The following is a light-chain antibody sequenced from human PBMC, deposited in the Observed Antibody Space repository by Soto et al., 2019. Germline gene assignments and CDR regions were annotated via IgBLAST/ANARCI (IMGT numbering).Light chain of an antibody. V-gene: IGKV1-39*01. CDR1: QTISSR. CDR2: AAS. CDR3: QQTYSTLST. J-gene: IGKJ1*01. Sequence: DIQMTQSPSTLSASVGDRVTITCRASQTISSRLDWYQQKPGKAPNLLIYAASTLESGVSSRFSGSGSGTDFTLTISSLQPEDFTTYYCQQTYSTLSTFGQGTKVDIK.